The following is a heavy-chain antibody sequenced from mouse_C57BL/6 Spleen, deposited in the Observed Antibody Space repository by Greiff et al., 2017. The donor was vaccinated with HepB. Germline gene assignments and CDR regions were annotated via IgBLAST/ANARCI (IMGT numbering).Heavy chain of an antibody. Sequence: VQLQQPGAELVMPGASVKLSCKASGYTFTSYWMHWVKQRPGQGLEWIGEIDPSDSYTNYNQKFKGKSTLTVDKSSSTAYMQLSSLTSEDSAVYYCARRVVNWDYWGQGTTLTVSS. CDR1: GYTFTSYW. CDR2: IDPSDSYT. V-gene: IGHV1-69*01. D-gene: IGHD4-1*01. J-gene: IGHJ2*01. CDR3: ARRVVNWDY.